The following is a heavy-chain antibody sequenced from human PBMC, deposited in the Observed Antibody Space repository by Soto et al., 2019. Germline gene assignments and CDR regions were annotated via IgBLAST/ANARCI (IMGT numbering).Heavy chain of an antibody. CDR2: IYHSGST. D-gene: IGHD2-21*02. V-gene: IGHV4-30-2*01. CDR3: ARVGSCGGDCYEEYYGMDV. CDR1: GGSISSGGYS. Sequence: SETLSLTCAVSGGSISSGGYSWSWIRQPPGKGMVLIGYIYHSGSTYYNPSLKSRVTISVDTSKNQFSLKLSSVTAADTAVYYCARVGSCGGDCYEEYYGMDVWGQGTTVTVSS. J-gene: IGHJ6*02.